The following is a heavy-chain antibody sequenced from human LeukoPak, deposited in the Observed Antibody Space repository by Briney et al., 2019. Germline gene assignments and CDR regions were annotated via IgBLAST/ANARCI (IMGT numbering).Heavy chain of an antibody. CDR2: IDTAGNT. Sequence: GGSLRLSCAASGFTFSSYDMHWVRQATGRGLEWVSAIDTAGNTYYPASVKGRFTISRENAKDSLYLQMNSLRAEDTAVYYCARDRGIAVAGPYYYYGMDVWGQGTTVTVSS. CDR1: GFTFSSYD. D-gene: IGHD6-19*01. V-gene: IGHV3-13*01. CDR3: ARDRGIAVAGPYYYYGMDV. J-gene: IGHJ6*02.